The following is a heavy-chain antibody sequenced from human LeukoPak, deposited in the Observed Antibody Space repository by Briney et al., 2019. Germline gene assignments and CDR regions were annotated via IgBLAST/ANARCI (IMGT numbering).Heavy chain of an antibody. Sequence: PGGSLRLSCAASGFSFSSYAMTWVRQAPGKGLEWVSAISGSGRTFYADSVKGRFTISRDTSKNTLYLQMNSLRAEDTAVYYCAKIVQYTAATGTGLESWGQGSLVTVSP. J-gene: IGHJ4*02. V-gene: IGHV3-23*01. D-gene: IGHD6-13*01. CDR1: GFSFSSYA. CDR3: AKIVQYTAATGTGLES. CDR2: ISGSGRT.